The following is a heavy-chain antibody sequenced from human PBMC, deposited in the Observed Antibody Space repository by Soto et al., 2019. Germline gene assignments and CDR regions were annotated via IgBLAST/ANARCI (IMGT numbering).Heavy chain of an antibody. V-gene: IGHV3-7*04. Sequence: GGSLRLSCAASGFPFSNYWMSWVRQAPGKGLEWVANIKQDGSEKNYLNSVKGRFTISRDNAKNSLYLQMNSLRAEDTAGYYCARGQQLVFGRYNWFDPWGQGTLVTVSS. CDR2: IKQDGSEK. CDR1: GFPFSNYW. D-gene: IGHD6-13*01. CDR3: ARGQQLVFGRYNWFDP. J-gene: IGHJ5*02.